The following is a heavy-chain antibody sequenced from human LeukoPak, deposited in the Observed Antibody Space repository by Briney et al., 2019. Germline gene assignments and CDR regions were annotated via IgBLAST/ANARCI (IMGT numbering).Heavy chain of an antibody. Sequence: GGSLRLSCAASGFTCNTYAMTWVRQAPGKGLEWVSAIGSRADTTDYADSVKGRFTISRDNSKNMLYLQMNGLRAEDTAVYYCVKRDRGNFDYWGQGTLVTVSS. J-gene: IGHJ4*02. CDR1: GFTCNTYA. D-gene: IGHD5-24*01. V-gene: IGHV3-23*01. CDR3: VKRDRGNFDY. CDR2: IGSRADTT.